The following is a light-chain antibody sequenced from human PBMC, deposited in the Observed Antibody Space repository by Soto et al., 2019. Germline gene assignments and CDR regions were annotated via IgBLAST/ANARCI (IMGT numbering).Light chain of an antibody. Sequence: AIQMTQSPSSLSASVGDRVTITCRASQGIRNDLGWYQQKPGKAPKLLIYAASSLQSGDPSRFSGSGSGTDFTLTISSLQPEDFAAYYCLQDYNYPWTFGQGTKVEIK. CDR1: QGIRND. CDR3: LQDYNYPWT. CDR2: AAS. V-gene: IGKV1-6*01. J-gene: IGKJ1*01.